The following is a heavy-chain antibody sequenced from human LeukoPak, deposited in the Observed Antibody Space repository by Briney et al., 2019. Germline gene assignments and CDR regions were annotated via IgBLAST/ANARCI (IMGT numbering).Heavy chain of an antibody. D-gene: IGHD4-17*01. CDR2: IHTGGST. CDR3: AREKRNDYGDYKYYFDH. Sequence: GGSLRLSCAASGFTVSSNYMSWVRQAPGKGLEWVSVIHTGGSTYYADSVKGRFTISRDTSSNTLYLQMNSLRADDTAVYYCAREKRNDYGDYKYYFDHWGQGTLVTVSS. CDR1: GFTVSSNY. J-gene: IGHJ4*02. V-gene: IGHV3-53*01.